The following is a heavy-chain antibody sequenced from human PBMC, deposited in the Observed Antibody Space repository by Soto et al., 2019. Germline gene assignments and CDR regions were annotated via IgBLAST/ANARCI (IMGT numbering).Heavy chain of an antibody. CDR3: ARDETLGYCTNGVCSSYYYYGMDV. J-gene: IGHJ6*02. D-gene: IGHD2-8*01. CDR2: IYYSGST. V-gene: IGHV4-59*01. CDR1: GGSISSYY. Sequence: SETLSLTCTVSGGSISSYYWSWIRQPPGKGLEWIGYIYYSGSTNYNPSLKSRVTISVDTSKNQFSLKLSSVTAADTAVYYCARDETLGYCTNGVCSSYYYYGMDVWGQGTTVTVSS.